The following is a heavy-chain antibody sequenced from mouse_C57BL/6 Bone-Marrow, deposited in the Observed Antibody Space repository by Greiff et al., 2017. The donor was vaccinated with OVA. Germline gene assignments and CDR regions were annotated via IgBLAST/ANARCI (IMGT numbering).Heavy chain of an antibody. CDR1: GYTFTSYW. CDR3: ARSIYYDYDVYYFDY. CDR2: IDPSDSYT. V-gene: IGHV1-50*01. Sequence: VKLQESGAELVKPGASVKLSCKASGYTFTSYWQQWVKQRPGQGLEWIGEIDPSDSYTHYNQKFKGKATLTVDTSSSTAYMQLSSQTSEDSAVYYCARSIYYDYDVYYFDYWGQGTTLTVSS. J-gene: IGHJ2*01. D-gene: IGHD2-4*01.